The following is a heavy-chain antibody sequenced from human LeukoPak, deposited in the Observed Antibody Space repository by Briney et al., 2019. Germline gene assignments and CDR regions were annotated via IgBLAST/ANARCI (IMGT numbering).Heavy chain of an antibody. CDR2: ISGSGGST. CDR3: AKAMLGYCSSTSCYPNDY. Sequence: PGGSLRLSCAASGFTFSSYAMSWVRQAPGKGLEWVSAISGSGGSTYYADSVKGRFTISRDNSKNTLYLQMNSLRAEDTAVYYRAKAMLGYCSSTSCYPNDYWGQGTLVTVSS. D-gene: IGHD2-2*01. CDR1: GFTFSSYA. J-gene: IGHJ4*02. V-gene: IGHV3-23*01.